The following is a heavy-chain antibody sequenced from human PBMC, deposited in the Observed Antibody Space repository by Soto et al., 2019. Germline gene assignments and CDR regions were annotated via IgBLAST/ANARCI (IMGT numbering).Heavy chain of an antibody. D-gene: IGHD3-3*01. CDR1: GFTFSSYA. CDR3: AKYYDCWSGYFDY. Sequence: GESLKISCAASGFTFSSYAMSWVRQAPGKGLEWVSAIRGSGGRTYYADSVKGRFTIYRANSKNTLYLQMNSLRAAATAVCYCAKYYDCWSGYFDYWGQGTLVTVSS. J-gene: IGHJ4*02. V-gene: IGHV3-23*01. CDR2: IRGSGGRT.